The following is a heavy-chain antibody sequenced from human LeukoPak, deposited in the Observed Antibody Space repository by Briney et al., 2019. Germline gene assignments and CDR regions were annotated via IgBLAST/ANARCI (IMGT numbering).Heavy chain of an antibody. V-gene: IGHV3-7*04. CDR2: IKQDGGEK. Sequence: GGSLRLSCAASGFTFSNAWMSWVRQAPGKGLEWVANIKQDGGEKSYVDAVKGRFSISRDNAKSSLYLQMNSVRADDTAVYFCARETVYGSRSYHPYWGQGTLVTVSS. CDR1: GFTFSNAW. J-gene: IGHJ4*02. D-gene: IGHD3-10*01. CDR3: ARETVYGSRSYHPY.